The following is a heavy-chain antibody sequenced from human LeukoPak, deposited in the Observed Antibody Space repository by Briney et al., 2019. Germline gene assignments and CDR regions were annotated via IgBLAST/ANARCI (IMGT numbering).Heavy chain of an antibody. J-gene: IGHJ4*02. CDR3: ARVRGVFRTRLFDY. V-gene: IGHV4-38-2*02. CDR2: IYHSGTT. Sequence: PSETLSLTCTVSGYSISSGSYWGWIRQPPGKGLEWIGTIYHSGTTFYNPPLRSRVTISIDTSKNQFSLKLSSVTAADTAVYYCARVRGVFRTRLFDYWGQGTLVTVSS. D-gene: IGHD3-10*01. CDR1: GYSISSGSY.